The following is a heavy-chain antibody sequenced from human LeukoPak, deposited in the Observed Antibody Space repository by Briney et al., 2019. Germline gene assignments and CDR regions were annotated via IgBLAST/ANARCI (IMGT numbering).Heavy chain of an antibody. J-gene: IGHJ5*02. V-gene: IGHV4-59*12. D-gene: IGHD3-10*01. CDR3: ARDSGTTGEVKFDP. CDR1: GGSISSYY. CDR2: IYSSGRT. Sequence: PSETLSLTCSVSGGSISSYYWSWIRQPPGKGLEWIGYIYSSGRTSYNPSLKSRVTMSVDTSNNQFSLKLSSVTAADTAVYYCARDSGTTGEVKFDPWGQGTLVTVSS.